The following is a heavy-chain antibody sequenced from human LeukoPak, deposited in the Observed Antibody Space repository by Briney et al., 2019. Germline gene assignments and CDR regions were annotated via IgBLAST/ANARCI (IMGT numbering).Heavy chain of an antibody. D-gene: IGHD3-10*01. V-gene: IGHV1-69*13. CDR1: GGTFNNFA. CDR3: ARSLTMVRGVHVGY. J-gene: IGHJ4*02. Sequence: SVKVSCKASGGTFNNFAICWVRQAPGQGLEWMGGIFPVFGTPTYAQKFQGRVTITADESTRTAHMELSSLRSDDTAVYYCARSLTMVRGVHVGYWGQGTLVTVSS. CDR2: IFPVFGTP.